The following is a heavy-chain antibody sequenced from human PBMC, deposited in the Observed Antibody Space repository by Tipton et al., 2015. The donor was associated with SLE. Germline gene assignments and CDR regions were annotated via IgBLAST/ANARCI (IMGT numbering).Heavy chain of an antibody. CDR2: IWYDGSNK. D-gene: IGHD7-27*01. Sequence: SGFTFSSYGMHWVRQAPGKGLEWVAVIWYDGSNKYYADSVKGRFTIPRDNSKNTLYLQMNSLRAEDTAIYYCARDLLNWGFDYWGQGTLVTVSS. J-gene: IGHJ4*02. CDR1: GFTFSSYG. CDR3: ARDLLNWGFDY. V-gene: IGHV3-33*01.